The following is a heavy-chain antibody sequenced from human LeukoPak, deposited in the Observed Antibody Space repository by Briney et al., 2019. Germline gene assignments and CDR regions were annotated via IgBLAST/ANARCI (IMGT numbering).Heavy chain of an antibody. CDR3: ARLGGPSIAAGGTTRWFDP. D-gene: IGHD6-13*01. V-gene: IGHV4-59*08. Sequence: PSETLSLTCTVSGGSISSYYWSWIRQPPGKGLEWIGYIYYSGSTNYNPSLKSRVTISVDTSKNQFSLKVNSVTAADTAAYYCARLGGPSIAAGGTTRWFDPWGQGTLVTVSS. CDR2: IYYSGST. J-gene: IGHJ5*02. CDR1: GGSISSYY.